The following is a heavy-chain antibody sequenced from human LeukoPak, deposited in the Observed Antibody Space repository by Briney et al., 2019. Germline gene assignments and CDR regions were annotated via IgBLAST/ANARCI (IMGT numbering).Heavy chain of an antibody. J-gene: IGHJ3*02. D-gene: IGHD3-16*02. CDR3: ARVNRGDAFDI. CDR1: GFTFGDYA. V-gene: IGHV3-66*01. Sequence: GGSLRLSCTASGFTFGDYAMSWVRQAPGKGPEWISIIYRSGDTYYADSVKGRFTISRDNSKNTLYLQMNRLRVEDTAVYYCARVNRGDAFDIWGQGTLVTVSS. CDR2: IYRSGDT.